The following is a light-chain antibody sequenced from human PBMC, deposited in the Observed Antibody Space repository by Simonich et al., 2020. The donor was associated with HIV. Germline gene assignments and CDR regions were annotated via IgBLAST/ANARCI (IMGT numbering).Light chain of an antibody. J-gene: IGKJ3*01. V-gene: IGKV4-1*01. Sequence: DIVMTQSPDSLDVSLGERATINCKSSQTLLSSSYHKNELSWYQATPVQPPKLLIYWASAREAGVPDRFRGSGSGTDFTLTISSLQAEDVAVYYCQQYYTISPTFGPGTKVDIK. CDR3: QQYYTISPT. CDR2: WAS. CDR1: QTLLSSSYHKNE.